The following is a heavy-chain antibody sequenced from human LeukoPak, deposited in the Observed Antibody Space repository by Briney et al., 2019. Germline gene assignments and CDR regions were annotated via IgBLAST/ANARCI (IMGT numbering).Heavy chain of an antibody. CDR1: GGSISSYY. V-gene: IGHV4-59*12. Sequence: SETLSLTCTVSGGSISSYYWSWIRQPPGKGLEWIGYIYYSGSTNYNPSLKSRVTISVDTSKNQFSLKLSSVTAADTAVYYCARDRIGAAGTNFDYWGQGTLVTVSS. D-gene: IGHD6-13*01. CDR3: ARDRIGAAGTNFDY. CDR2: IYYSGST. J-gene: IGHJ4*02.